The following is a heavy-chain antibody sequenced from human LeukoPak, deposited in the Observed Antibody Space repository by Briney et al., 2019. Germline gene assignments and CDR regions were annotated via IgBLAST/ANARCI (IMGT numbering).Heavy chain of an antibody. D-gene: IGHD1-26*01. J-gene: IGHJ3*02. CDR1: GFPFSVSA. V-gene: IGHV3-30*04. CDR2: ILSDGTNK. Sequence: PGGSLRLSCAASGFPFSVSAMHWVRQAPGKGLEWVTLILSDGTNKYYTDSVKGRFTISGDNSKKTLYLEMNSLRVEDTAVYYCARTGESHAFDIWGQGTMVTVSS. CDR3: ARTGESHAFDI.